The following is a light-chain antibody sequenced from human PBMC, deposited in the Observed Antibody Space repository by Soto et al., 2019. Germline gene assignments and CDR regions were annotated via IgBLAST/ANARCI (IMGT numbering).Light chain of an antibody. J-gene: IGLJ2*01. CDR1: SSNIGNNY. Sequence: QSVLTQPPSVSAAPGQKVIISCSGSSSNIGNNYVSWYQQLPGTAPRLLIYDANKRPSEIPDRFSGSKSATSATLGITGPQTGDEADYYCGAWDTSLSGVVFGGGTKVTVL. V-gene: IGLV1-51*01. CDR2: DAN. CDR3: GAWDTSLSGVV.